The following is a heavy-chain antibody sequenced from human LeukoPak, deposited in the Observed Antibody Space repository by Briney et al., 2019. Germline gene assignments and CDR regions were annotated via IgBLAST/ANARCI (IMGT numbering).Heavy chain of an antibody. Sequence: GGSLRLSCAGSGFTFSSYSMNWVRHAPGKGLEWVSYIGHTGSITDYADSVKGRFTISRDNAKNSLYLQMNSLRAEDTAVYYCARGPPPFRVVPAATRDYWGQGTLVTVSS. D-gene: IGHD2-2*01. CDR1: GFTFSSYS. CDR2: IGHTGSIT. V-gene: IGHV3-48*01. J-gene: IGHJ4*02. CDR3: ARGPPPFRVVPAATRDY.